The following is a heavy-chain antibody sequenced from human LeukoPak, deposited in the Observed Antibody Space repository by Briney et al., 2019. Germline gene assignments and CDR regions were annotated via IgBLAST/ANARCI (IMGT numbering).Heavy chain of an antibody. CDR2: INPNSGGT. Sequence: ASVKVSCKASGYTFTGYYMHWVRQAPGQGLEWMGWINPNSGGTNYAQKFQGRVTMTRDTSISTAYMELSRLRSDDTAVYYCAREYGLGSYYIEGSTAAGYYWFDPWGQGTLVTVSS. D-gene: IGHD3-10*01. J-gene: IGHJ5*02. CDR1: GYTFTGYY. CDR3: AREYGLGSYYIEGSTAAGYYWFDP. V-gene: IGHV1-2*02.